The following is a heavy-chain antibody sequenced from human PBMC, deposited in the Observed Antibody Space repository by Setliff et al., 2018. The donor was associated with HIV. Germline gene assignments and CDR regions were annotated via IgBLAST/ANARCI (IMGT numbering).Heavy chain of an antibody. CDR2: FMYTDIHYVNYLN. CDR1: GASFVGDNH. V-gene: IGHV4-30-4*01. J-gene: IGHJ4*02. D-gene: IGHD1-1*01. Sequence: SETLSLTCTVSGASFVGDNHWSWIRQTPERGLEWIAYFMYTDIHYVNYLNYRNPSLASRHSISVDKSKNQFSLTLNSVTAADTAVYYCARARSDWYNVRPYYFDLWGQGTPVTV. CDR3: ARARSDWYNVRPYYFDL.